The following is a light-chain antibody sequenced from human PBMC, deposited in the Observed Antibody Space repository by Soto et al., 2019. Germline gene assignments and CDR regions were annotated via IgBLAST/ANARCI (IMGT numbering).Light chain of an antibody. CDR3: QQYGTSPWT. CDR2: GAS. Sequence: EIVLTQTPGPLSLSPGDRATLSCRASQTANSNSLACYHQSPCQAPRLLIYGASSSATGIPDRFIGSGSGTYLTLTTTRLETEEFAAYYCQQYGTSPWTGGQGTKVVIK. V-gene: IGKV3-20*01. J-gene: IGKJ1*01. CDR1: QTANSNS.